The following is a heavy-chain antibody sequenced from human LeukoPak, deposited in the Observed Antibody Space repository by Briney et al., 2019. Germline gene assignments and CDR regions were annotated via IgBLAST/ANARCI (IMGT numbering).Heavy chain of an antibody. CDR3: ARQATYYYYMDV. CDR2: IYYSGST. D-gene: IGHD5-12*01. J-gene: IGHJ6*03. Sequence: SETLSLTCTVSGGSISSSSYYWGWIRQPPGKGLEWIGSIYYSGSTNYNPSLKSRVTISVDTSKNQFSLKLSSVTAADTAVYYCARQATYYYYMDVWGKGTTVTVSS. V-gene: IGHV4-39*01. CDR1: GGSISSSSYY.